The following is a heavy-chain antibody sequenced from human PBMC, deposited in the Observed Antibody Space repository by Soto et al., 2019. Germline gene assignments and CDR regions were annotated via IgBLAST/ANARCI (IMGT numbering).Heavy chain of an antibody. Sequence: PGGSLRLSCAASGFTFSDYNMDWARQAPGKGLEWISYIHVSSSPIYYADSVKGRFTISRDNAKNSLYLQMNSLRDEDTAVYYCVRDGGRSGNMDYWGQGVLVTVS. J-gene: IGHJ4*02. V-gene: IGHV3-48*02. CDR1: GFTFSDYN. CDR2: IHVSSSPI. CDR3: VRDGGRSGNMDY. D-gene: IGHD3-16*01.